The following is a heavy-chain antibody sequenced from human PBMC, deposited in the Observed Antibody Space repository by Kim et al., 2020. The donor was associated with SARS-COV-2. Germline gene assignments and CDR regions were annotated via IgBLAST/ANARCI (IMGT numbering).Heavy chain of an antibody. D-gene: IGHD4-17*01. CDR3: AKAGAVTTVLYFDY. Sequence: AVSVQGRFTISRGNSKSTLYLQMTSLRAENTAVYYCAKAGAVTTVLYFDYWGQGTLVTVSS. J-gene: IGHJ4*02. V-gene: IGHV3-23*01.